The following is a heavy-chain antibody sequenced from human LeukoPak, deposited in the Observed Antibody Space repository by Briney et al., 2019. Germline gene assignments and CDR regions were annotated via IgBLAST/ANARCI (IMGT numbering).Heavy chain of an antibody. CDR3: ARTLPDSSGSYYFDY. J-gene: IGHJ4*02. Sequence: SETLSLTCTVSGGSISSGGYYWSWIRQHPGKGLEWIGYIYYSGSTYYNPSLKSRVTISVDTSKNQFSLKLSSVTAADTAVYYRARTLPDSSGSYYFDYWGQGTLVTVSS. CDR2: IYYSGST. CDR1: GGSISSGGYY. D-gene: IGHD3-22*01. V-gene: IGHV4-31*03.